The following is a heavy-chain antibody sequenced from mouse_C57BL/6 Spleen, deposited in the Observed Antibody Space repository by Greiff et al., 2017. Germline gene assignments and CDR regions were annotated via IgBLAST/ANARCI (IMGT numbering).Heavy chain of an antibody. CDR2: IDPSDSYT. CDR3: AIYYGSSYWYFDV. CDR1: GYTFTSYW. Sequence: VQLHQPGAELVMPGASVKLSCKASGYTFTSYWMHWVKQRPGQGLEWIGEIDPSDSYTNYNQKFKGKSTLTVDKSSSTAYMQLSSLTSEDSAVYYCAIYYGSSYWYFDVWGTGTTVTVSS. V-gene: IGHV1-69*01. J-gene: IGHJ1*03. D-gene: IGHD1-1*01.